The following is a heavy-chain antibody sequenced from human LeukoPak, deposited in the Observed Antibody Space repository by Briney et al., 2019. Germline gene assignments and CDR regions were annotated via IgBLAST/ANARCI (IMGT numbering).Heavy chain of an antibody. CDR2: IYPGDSDT. J-gene: IGHJ5*02. Sequence: GESLKISCKGSGYNFTTYWIGWVRQMPGKGLEWMGIIYPGDSDTRYSPSFQGQVTISADKSISTAYLQWSSLKASDTAVYYCARRSSTSFSSQFDPWGQGTLVTVSS. D-gene: IGHD2-2*01. V-gene: IGHV5-51*01. CDR1: GYNFTTYW. CDR3: ARRSSTSFSSQFDP.